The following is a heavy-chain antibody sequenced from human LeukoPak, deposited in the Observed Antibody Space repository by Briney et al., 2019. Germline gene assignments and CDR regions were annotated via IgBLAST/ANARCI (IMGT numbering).Heavy chain of an antibody. CDR2: IYSSGST. V-gene: IGHV4-4*07. CDR3: ARCITMVRGAGTNWFDP. D-gene: IGHD3-10*01. J-gene: IGHJ5*02. CDR1: GGSISSYY. Sequence: SETLSLTCTVSGGSISSYYWSWIRQPAGKGLEWIGRIYSSGSTNYNPSLKSRVTMSVDTSKNQFSLKLSSVTAADTAVYYCARCITMVRGAGTNWFDPWGQGTLVTVSS.